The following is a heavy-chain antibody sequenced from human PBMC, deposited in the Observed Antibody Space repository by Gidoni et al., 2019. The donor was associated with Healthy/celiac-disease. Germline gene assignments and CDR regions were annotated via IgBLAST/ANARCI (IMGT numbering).Heavy chain of an antibody. D-gene: IGHD2-8*01. V-gene: IGHV3-49*04. J-gene: IGHJ6*02. CDR1: GFTFGVYA. CDR3: TTSNIVLMVYEWGGMRVDYGMDV. CDR2: IRSKAYGGTT. Sequence: VPLVESGGGLVQPGRSLRLSCTAPGFTFGVYAMRWVRQAPGKGLEWVGFIRSKAYGGTTEYAASVKGRFTISRDDSKSIAYLQMNSLKTEDTAVYYCTTSNIVLMVYEWGGMRVDYGMDVWGQGTTVTVSS.